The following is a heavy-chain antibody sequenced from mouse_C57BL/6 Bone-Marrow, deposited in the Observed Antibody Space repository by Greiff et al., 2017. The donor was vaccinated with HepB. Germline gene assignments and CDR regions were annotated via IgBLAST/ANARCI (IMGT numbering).Heavy chain of an antibody. CDR2: ISYDGSN. V-gene: IGHV3-6*01. Sequence: ESGPGLVKPSQSLSLTCSVTGYSFTSGYYWNWIRQFPGNKLEWMGYISYDGSNNYNPSLKNRISITRDTSKNQFFLKLNSVTTEDTATYYCANQYSPYAMDYWGQGTSVTVSS. D-gene: IGHD1-3*01. CDR1: GYSFTSGYY. J-gene: IGHJ4*01. CDR3: ANQYSPYAMDY.